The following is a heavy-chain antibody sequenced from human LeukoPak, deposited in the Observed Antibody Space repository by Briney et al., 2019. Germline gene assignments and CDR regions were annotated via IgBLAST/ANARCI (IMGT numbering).Heavy chain of an antibody. CDR1: GASIRNYY. J-gene: IGHJ4*02. CDR2: IVPSGST. Sequence: TSETLSLTCTVPGASIRNYYWSWIRQPAGKGLEWIGRIVPSGSTNYNPSLKSRVTMSVDTSKNQFSLKLNSVTAADTAVYYCAKEGAAPGPDFDYWGQGTLVIVSS. D-gene: IGHD6-13*01. CDR3: AKEGAAPGPDFDY. V-gene: IGHV4-4*07.